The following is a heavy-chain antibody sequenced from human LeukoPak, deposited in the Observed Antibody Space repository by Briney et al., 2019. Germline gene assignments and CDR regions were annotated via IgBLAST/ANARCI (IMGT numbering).Heavy chain of an antibody. CDR3: ARAGLRFNGFDP. Sequence: GASVTVSFKASGGTFSSYAISWVRQAPGQGLEWMGGIIPTFGTANYAQNSQGRVTITTDEATSTAYMELSSLRSEDTAVYYCARAGLRFNGFDPWGQGTLVTVSS. CDR2: IIPTFGTA. V-gene: IGHV1-69*05. CDR1: GGTFSSYA. J-gene: IGHJ5*02. D-gene: IGHD3-3*01.